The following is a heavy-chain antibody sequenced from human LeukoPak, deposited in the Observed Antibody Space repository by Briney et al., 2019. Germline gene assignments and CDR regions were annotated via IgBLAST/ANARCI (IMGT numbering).Heavy chain of an antibody. J-gene: IGHJ4*02. CDR3: ARGSGYDSSAPLFDY. Sequence: SETLSLPCTVSGGSISSYYWSWIRQPSGKGLEWIGYIYYSGSTNYNPSLKSRVTISVDTSKNQFSLKLSSVTAADTAVYYCARGSGYDSSAPLFDYWGQGTLVTVSS. D-gene: IGHD3-22*01. CDR1: GGSISSYY. CDR2: IYYSGST. V-gene: IGHV4-59*01.